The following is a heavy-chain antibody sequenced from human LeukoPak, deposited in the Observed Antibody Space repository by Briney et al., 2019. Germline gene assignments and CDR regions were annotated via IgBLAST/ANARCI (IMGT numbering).Heavy chain of an antibody. D-gene: IGHD3-16*01. V-gene: IGHV2-70*01. CDR3: ARINGGRSGLLDY. CDR2: IDLDDDK. Sequence: ESGPTLVNPTQTLTLTCTFSGFSLTTSGMCVSWIRQPPGKSLEWLSLIDLDDDKYYSTSLKTRLTIYKDTSKNQVVLTMTNMDPVDTATYYCARINGGRSGLLDYWGQGTPVTVSS. J-gene: IGHJ4*02. CDR1: GFSLTTSGMC.